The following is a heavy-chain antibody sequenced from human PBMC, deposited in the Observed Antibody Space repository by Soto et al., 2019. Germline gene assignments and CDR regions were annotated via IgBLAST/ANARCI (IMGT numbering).Heavy chain of an antibody. V-gene: IGHV3-33*01. CDR3: ARDKNDYGVYDY. CDR2: IWYDGSNK. Sequence: PGGSLRLSCAASGFTFSIYVMHWVRQAPGKGLEWVAVIWYDGSNKYYADSVKGRFTISRDNSKNTLYLQMNSLRAEDTAVYYCARDKNDYGVYDYWGQGTLVTVSS. CDR1: GFTFSIYV. J-gene: IGHJ4*02. D-gene: IGHD4-17*01.